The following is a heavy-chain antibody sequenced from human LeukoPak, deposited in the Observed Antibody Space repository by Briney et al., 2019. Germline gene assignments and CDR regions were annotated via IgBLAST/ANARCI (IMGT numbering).Heavy chain of an antibody. J-gene: IGHJ4*02. V-gene: IGHV3-23*01. CDR3: AKRAITGTTSKGDFDY. Sequence: GGSLRLSCAASGFTFRSYAMNWVRQAPGKGLEWVSAISGRGGSTYYADSVKGRFTISRDNSKNTLYLQMNSLRAEDTAVYYCAKRAITGTTSKGDFDYWGQGTLVTVSS. CDR2: ISGRGGST. CDR1: GFTFRSYA. D-gene: IGHD1-7*01.